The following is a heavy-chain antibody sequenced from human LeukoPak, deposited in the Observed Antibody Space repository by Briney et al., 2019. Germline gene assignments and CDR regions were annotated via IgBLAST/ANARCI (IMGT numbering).Heavy chain of an antibody. CDR2: IYYSGST. D-gene: IGHD1-7*01. CDR1: GGSINNYY. V-gene: IGHV4-59*12. CDR3: ASRGRQLELSY. Sequence: SETLSLTCTVSGGSINNYYWSWIRQPPGKGLEWIGYIYYSGSTNYNPSLKSRVTISVDTSKNRFSLKLSSVTAADTAVYFCASRGRQLELSYWGQGTLVTVSS. J-gene: IGHJ4*02.